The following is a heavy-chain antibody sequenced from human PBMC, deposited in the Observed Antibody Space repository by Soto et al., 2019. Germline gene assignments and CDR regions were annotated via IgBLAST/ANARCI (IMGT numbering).Heavy chain of an antibody. D-gene: IGHD2-8*01. CDR3: ALNSWCMLCPWTGAFDI. CDR1: GYTFTNFG. J-gene: IGHJ3*02. V-gene: IGHV1-18*01. CDR2: ISAYNGNR. Sequence: GASVKVSCKASGYTFTNFGITWVRQAPGQGLEWMGWISAYNGNRNYAQNFQGRVTMTTDTSTSTAYMELRSLRSEDTAVYYCALNSWCMLCPWTGAFDIWGQGTMVTVSS.